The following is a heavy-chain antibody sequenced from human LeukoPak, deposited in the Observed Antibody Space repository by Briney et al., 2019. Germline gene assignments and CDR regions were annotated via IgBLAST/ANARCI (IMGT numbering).Heavy chain of an antibody. Sequence: SGGSLRLSCAASGFTFSSYSMNWVRQAPGKGLEWVSYISSSSSTIYYADSVKGRFTISRDNAKNSLYLQMNSLRAEDTAVYYCARDQPSYKYYDFWSGSLDYWGQGTLVTVSS. J-gene: IGHJ4*02. CDR2: ISSSSSTI. CDR3: ARDQPSYKYYDFWSGSLDY. CDR1: GFTFSSYS. V-gene: IGHV3-48*01. D-gene: IGHD3-3*01.